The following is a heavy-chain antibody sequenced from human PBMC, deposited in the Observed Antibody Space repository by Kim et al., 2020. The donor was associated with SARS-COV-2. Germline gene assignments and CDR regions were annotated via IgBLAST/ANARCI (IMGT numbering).Heavy chain of an antibody. CDR3: AKDWSMATISFGSFYYYG. J-gene: IGHJ6*01. Sequence: GGSLRLSCAASGFTFNNYAITWVRQAPGKGLEWVSSISGSGDHTYYADSVKGRFTISRDNSKNMVYLQMNSLRADDTAVYYCAKDWSMATISFGSFYYYG. D-gene: IGHD3-10*01. CDR1: GFTFNNYA. CDR2: ISGSGDHT. V-gene: IGHV3-23*01.